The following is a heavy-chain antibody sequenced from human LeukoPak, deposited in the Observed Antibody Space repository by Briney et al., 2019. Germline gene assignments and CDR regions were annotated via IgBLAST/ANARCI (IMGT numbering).Heavy chain of an antibody. CDR2: IYYSGST. J-gene: IGHJ4*02. CDR3: ARDAGYTYGPFDY. V-gene: IGHV4-30-4*01. CDR1: GGSISSGDYY. Sequence: SETLSLTCTVSGGSISSGDYYWSWIRQPPGKGLEWIGYIYYSGSTSYNPSLKSRVTISVDTSKNQSSLKLSSVTAADTAVYYCARDAGYTYGPFDYWGQGTLVTVSS. D-gene: IGHD5-18*01.